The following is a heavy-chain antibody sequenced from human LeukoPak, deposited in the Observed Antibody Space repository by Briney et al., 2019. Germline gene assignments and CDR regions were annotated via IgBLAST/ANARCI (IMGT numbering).Heavy chain of an antibody. CDR3: TRDRGYSTFDF. Sequence: GGSLRLSCAASGFSFRTSWMSWVRQAPGQGLEWVANIKEDGSRRNYVDSVKGRSTISRDNGKNSLYLELNNLRDEDTAVYYCTRDRGYSTFDFWGQGTLVTVSS. CDR1: GFSFRTSW. CDR2: IKEDGSRR. V-gene: IGHV3-7*01. D-gene: IGHD4-11*01. J-gene: IGHJ4*02.